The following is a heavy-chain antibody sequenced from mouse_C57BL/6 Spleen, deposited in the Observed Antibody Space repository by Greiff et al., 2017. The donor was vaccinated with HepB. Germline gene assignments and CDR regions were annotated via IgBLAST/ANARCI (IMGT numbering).Heavy chain of an antibody. D-gene: IGHD3-2*02. CDR1: GYTFTDYY. CDR3: ARRSSGYLYAMDY. Sequence: VQLQQSGPELVKPGASVKISCKASGYTFTDYYMNWVKQSHGKSLEWIGDINPNNGGTSYNQKFKGKATLTVDKSSSTAYMELRSLTSEDSAVYYCARRSSGYLYAMDYWGQGTSVTVSS. V-gene: IGHV1-26*01. J-gene: IGHJ4*01. CDR2: INPNNGGT.